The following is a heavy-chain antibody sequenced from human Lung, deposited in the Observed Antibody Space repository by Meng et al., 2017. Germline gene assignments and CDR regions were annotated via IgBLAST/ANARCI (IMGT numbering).Heavy chain of an antibody. J-gene: IGHJ4*02. CDR3: ARDEDISAAGKLFGDY. CDR1: GYNFPDYY. CDR2: INPKSGDT. D-gene: IGHD6-25*01. Sequence: VQLVQSGAEVKKPGASVKVSCTPSGYNFPDYYIHWVRRAPGQGLEWMGRINPKSGDTHYAQKFQARVTMTGDTSISTAYMELSGLRSDDTAMYYCARDEDISAAGKLFGDYWGQGTLVTVSS. V-gene: IGHV1-2*06.